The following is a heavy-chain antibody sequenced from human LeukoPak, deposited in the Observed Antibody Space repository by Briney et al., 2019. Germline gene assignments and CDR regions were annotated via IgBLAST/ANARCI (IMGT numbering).Heavy chain of an antibody. CDR3: ARLRYYAMDV. CDR2: ISSGSSTI. J-gene: IGHJ6*02. V-gene: IGHV3-48*01. CDR1: GFTFSTFD. Sequence: AGGSLRPSCAASGFTFSTFDMTWVRQAPGKGLEWVSYISSGSSTIYYADSVKGRFTISRDNAKNSLYLQMNSLRAEDTAVYYCARLRYYAMDVWGQGTTVIVSS.